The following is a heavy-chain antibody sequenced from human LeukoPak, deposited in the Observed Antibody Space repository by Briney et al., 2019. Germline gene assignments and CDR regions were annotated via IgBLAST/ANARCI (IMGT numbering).Heavy chain of an antibody. CDR1: GGSFSGYY. D-gene: IGHD3-16*02. J-gene: IGHJ4*02. CDR3: ARAIYDYVWGSYLDY. Sequence: KTSETLSLTCAVYGGSFSGYYWSWIRQPPGKGLEWIGEINHSGSTNYNPSLKSRVTISVDTSKNQFSLKLSSVTAADTAVYYCARAIYDYVWGSYLDYWGQGTLVTVSS. CDR2: INHSGST. V-gene: IGHV4-34*01.